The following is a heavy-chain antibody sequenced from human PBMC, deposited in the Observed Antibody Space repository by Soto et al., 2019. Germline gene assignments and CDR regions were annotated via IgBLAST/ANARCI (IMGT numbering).Heavy chain of an antibody. Sequence: PETLSITSSVSGRSMGSNYWSWIRQSPDKGLEWLGYVFYGGTDYNPSLEGRVSMSVETPKSQFSLKLTSVTAADTAVYYCASYRGAFYFDSWGQGIQVTVSS. CDR2: VFYGGT. D-gene: IGHD4-4*01. CDR1: GRSMGSNY. CDR3: ASYRGAFYFDS. J-gene: IGHJ4*02. V-gene: IGHV4-59*01.